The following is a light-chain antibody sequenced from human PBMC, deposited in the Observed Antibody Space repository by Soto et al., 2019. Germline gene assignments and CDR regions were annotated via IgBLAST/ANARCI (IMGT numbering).Light chain of an antibody. CDR1: SSDVGGYKY. J-gene: IGLJ3*02. Sequence: QSVLTQPPSASGSPGQSVTISCTGTSSDVGGYKYVSWYQQHPGKAPKLLIYEVSKRPSGVPDRFSGSKSGNTASLTVSGLQAADEAAYYCSSYAGSYNWVFGGGTKVTVL. CDR3: SSYAGSYNWV. V-gene: IGLV2-8*01. CDR2: EVS.